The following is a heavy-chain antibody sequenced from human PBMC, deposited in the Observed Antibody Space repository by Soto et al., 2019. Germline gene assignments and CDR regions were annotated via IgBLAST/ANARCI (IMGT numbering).Heavy chain of an antibody. J-gene: IGHJ5*02. CDR1: CGSINSSSYY. CDR3: ERIYRT. D-gene: IGHD3-16*02. CDR2: IYYSGST. Sequence: XXTLSLTCTVSCGSINSSSYYWGWIRQPPGKGXEWIGXIYYSGSTYYXXSLQSRVXXYVDKSKNKFSLKMSSVTAADTAVYYCERIYRTWGQGTLVTVSS. V-gene: IGHV4-39*01.